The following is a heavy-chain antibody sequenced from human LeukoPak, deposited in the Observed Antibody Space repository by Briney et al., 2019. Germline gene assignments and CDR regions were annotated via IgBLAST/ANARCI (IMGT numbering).Heavy chain of an antibody. CDR3: ASDLNQQLVLIC. CDR1: GGTFSSYA. J-gene: IGHJ4*02. D-gene: IGHD6-13*01. Sequence: SVKVSCKASGGTFSSYAISWVRQAPGQGLEWMGGIIPIFGTANYAQKFQGRVTITTDESTSTAYMELSSLRSEDTAVYYCASDLNQQLVLICWGQGTLVTVSS. V-gene: IGHV1-69*05. CDR2: IIPIFGTA.